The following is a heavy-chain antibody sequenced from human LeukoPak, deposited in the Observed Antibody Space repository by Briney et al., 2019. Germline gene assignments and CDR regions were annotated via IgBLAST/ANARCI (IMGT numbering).Heavy chain of an antibody. CDR1: GYTFTDYF. CDR3: ARDADRGYHYHDYFGP. CDR2: IDPNSGGT. Sequence: GASVKVSCKASGYTFTDYFMHWVRQAPGQGLEWMGWIDPNSGGTKYAQNFQGRVTLTSDTSISTAYMGLTRLTSDDMAVYYCARDADRGYHYHDYFGPWGQGTLVTVSS. V-gene: IGHV1-2*02. D-gene: IGHD4-11*01. J-gene: IGHJ5*02.